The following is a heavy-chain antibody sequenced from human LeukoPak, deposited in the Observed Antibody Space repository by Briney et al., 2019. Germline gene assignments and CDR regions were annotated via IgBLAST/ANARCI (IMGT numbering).Heavy chain of an antibody. CDR3: AKNGDRGAYCSGGSCYPYYYYYIDV. CDR1: GFTVSSNS. Sequence: PGGSLRLSCTVSGFTVSSNSWSWVRQAPGKGLEWVSAISATGGTTYYADSVKGRFTISRDNSKNTLYLQMNSLRAEDTAIYYCAKNGDRGAYCSGGSCYPYYYYYIDVWGKGTTVTISS. D-gene: IGHD2-15*01. CDR2: ISATGGTT. J-gene: IGHJ6*03. V-gene: IGHV3-23*01.